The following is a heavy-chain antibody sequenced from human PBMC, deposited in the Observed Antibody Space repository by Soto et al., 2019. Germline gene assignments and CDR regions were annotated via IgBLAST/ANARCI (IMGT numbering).Heavy chain of an antibody. CDR3: ATAAITTRDFKH. D-gene: IGHD4-4*01. CDR2: IYYSGST. Sequence: KPSETLSLTCTVSGGSISSHYCSWIRQPPGKGLEWIGYIYYSGSTYYNPSLKSRVTISVDTSKNQFSLKLSSVTAADSAVYYCATAAITTRDFKHWGQGTLVTVSS. J-gene: IGHJ1*01. V-gene: IGHV4-59*11. CDR1: GGSISSHY.